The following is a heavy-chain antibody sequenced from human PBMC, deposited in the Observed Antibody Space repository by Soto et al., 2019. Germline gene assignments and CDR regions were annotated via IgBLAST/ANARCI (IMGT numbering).Heavy chain of an antibody. CDR2: IYWDDDE. V-gene: IGHV2-5*02. CDR3: AHSRNLITEDAQVGDFDY. Sequence: QITLKESGPTQVKPTQTLTLTCSFSGFSLNTDGEGVGWVRQPPGEALEWLALIYWDDDERYSPSLKTRLTSTKDNSKHQVVLIMTSMDPVDTATYYCAHSRNLITEDAQVGDFDYWGQGTLVTVSS. J-gene: IGHJ4*02. CDR1: GFSLNTDGEG. D-gene: IGHD3-10*01.